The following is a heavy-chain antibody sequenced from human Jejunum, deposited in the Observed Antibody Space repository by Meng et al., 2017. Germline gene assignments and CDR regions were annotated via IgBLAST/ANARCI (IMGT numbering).Heavy chain of an antibody. V-gene: IGHV3-43D*03. CDR2: ISWDGGRT. Sequence: GESLKISCVASGFGFDDYVMHWVRQVPGKGLEWVCLISWDGGRTHYGDSVKGRFTISRDNSRNSLYLQMNSLRAEDTAFYYCAKDLIRDPKTTFGGVVVGYMGIDNWGQGTPVTVSS. CDR1: GFGFDDYV. J-gene: IGHJ4*02. D-gene: IGHD3-16*02. CDR3: AKDLIRDPKTTFGGVVVGYMGIDN.